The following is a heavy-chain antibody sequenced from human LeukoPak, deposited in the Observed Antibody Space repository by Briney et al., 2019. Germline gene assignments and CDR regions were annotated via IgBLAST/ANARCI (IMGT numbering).Heavy chain of an antibody. CDR2: IYYSGST. J-gene: IGHJ4*02. CDR1: GGSVSSGSYY. D-gene: IGHD3-22*01. V-gene: IGHV4-61*01. Sequence: SETLSLTCTVSGGSVSSGSYYWSWIRQPPGKGLECIGYIYYSGSTNYNPSLKSRVTISVDTSKNQFSLKLSSVTAADTAVYYCAANYYDSSGYRSPFDYWGQGTLVTVSS. CDR3: AANYYDSSGYRSPFDY.